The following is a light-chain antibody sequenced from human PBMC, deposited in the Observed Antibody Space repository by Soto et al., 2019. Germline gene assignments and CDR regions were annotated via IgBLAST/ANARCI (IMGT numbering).Light chain of an antibody. Sequence: EIVLTQSPATLSLSPGERATLSCRASQSVSSYLAWYQQRPGQAPRLLIYDVSNRATGIPARFSGGGSGTDFTLTISSLEPEDFAVYYCQQRSSWPRTFGQGTKVEIK. V-gene: IGKV3-11*01. CDR1: QSVSSY. CDR3: QQRSSWPRT. CDR2: DVS. J-gene: IGKJ1*01.